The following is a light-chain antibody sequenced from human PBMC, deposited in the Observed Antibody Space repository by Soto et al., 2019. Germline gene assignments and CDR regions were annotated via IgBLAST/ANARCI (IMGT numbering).Light chain of an antibody. Sequence: DIQMTQSPTTLSASVGDRVTITFRASQSINTWLAWYQQKSGKAPKLLIYDASSLESGVPPRFSGSGSGTEFTLTISSLQPDDFGTYYCQQYNSYVTFAQGTKVDIK. V-gene: IGKV1-5*01. CDR3: QQYNSYVT. J-gene: IGKJ1*01. CDR1: QSINTW. CDR2: DAS.